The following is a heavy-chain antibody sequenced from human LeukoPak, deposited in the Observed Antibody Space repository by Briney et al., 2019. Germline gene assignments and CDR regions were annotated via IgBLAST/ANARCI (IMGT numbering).Heavy chain of an antibody. CDR3: ARAIRGSAVDTGDR. V-gene: IGHV3-7*01. D-gene: IGHD3-10*01. J-gene: IGHJ4*02. CDR2: IKNDGSEE. CDR1: GFTFSSYW. Sequence: GGSLRLSCAASGFTFSSYWMRWVRQAPGKGLEWVANIKNDGSEEYYVDSVKGRFTISRDNAKNSLFLQMNSLTVEDTAVYYCARAIRGSAVDTGDRWGQGTLVTVSS.